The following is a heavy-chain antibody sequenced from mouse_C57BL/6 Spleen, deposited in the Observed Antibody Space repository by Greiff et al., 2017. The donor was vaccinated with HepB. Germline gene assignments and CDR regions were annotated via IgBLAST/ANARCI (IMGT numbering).Heavy chain of an antibody. CDR1: GYTFTSYW. Sequence: QVQLQQPGAELVKPGASVKLSCKASGYTFTSYWMHWVKQRPGQGLEWIGMIHPNSGSTNYNEKFKSKATLTVDKSSSTAYMQLSSLTSEDSAVYCCARDTGTEGFDYWGQGTTLTVSS. V-gene: IGHV1-64*01. J-gene: IGHJ2*01. CDR3: ARDTGTEGFDY. CDR2: IHPNSGST. D-gene: IGHD4-1*01.